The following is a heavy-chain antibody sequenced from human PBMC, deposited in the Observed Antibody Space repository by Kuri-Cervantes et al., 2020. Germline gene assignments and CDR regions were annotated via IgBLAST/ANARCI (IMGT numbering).Heavy chain of an antibody. V-gene: IGHV4-61*01. CDR2: IYYSGST. Sequence: GSLRLSCTVSGGSVSSGSYYWSWIRQPPGKGLEWIGYIYYSGSTNYNPSLKSRVTISVDTSKNQFSLKLSSVTAADTAVYYCARARGVVVPAAVRSKWFDPWGQGTLVTVSS. CDR3: ARARGVVVPAAVRSKWFDP. D-gene: IGHD2-2*01. CDR1: GGSVSSGSYY. J-gene: IGHJ5*02.